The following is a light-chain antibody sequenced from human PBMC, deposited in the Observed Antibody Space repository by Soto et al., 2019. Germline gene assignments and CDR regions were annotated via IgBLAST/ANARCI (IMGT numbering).Light chain of an antibody. J-gene: IGLJ1*01. CDR2: EVT. CDR1: SRDVGAYNF. CDR3: SSYTSTNTPYV. Sequence: QSALSQPRSMSESPGQSVTISCSGTSRDVGAYNFVSWYQHHPGRAPKLILYEVTTRPSGVSSRFSGSKSGNTASLTISGLQADDEATYYCSSYTSTNTPYVFGTGTKVTVL. V-gene: IGLV2-11*01.